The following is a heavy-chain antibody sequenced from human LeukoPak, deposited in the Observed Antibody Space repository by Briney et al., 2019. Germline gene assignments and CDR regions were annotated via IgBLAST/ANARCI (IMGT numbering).Heavy chain of an antibody. V-gene: IGHV4-4*02. D-gene: IGHD6-13*01. CDR1: GGSISGSYW. CDR2: IYHSGST. CDR3: ARLNSNWYMDI. J-gene: IGHJ3*02. Sequence: SETLSLTCGVSGGSISGSYWWSWVRQPPGKGLEWIGEIYHSGSTNYNPSLKSRVTISMDKSKNQFSLNLSSVTAADTAVFYCARLNSNWYMDIWGQGTMVTVSS.